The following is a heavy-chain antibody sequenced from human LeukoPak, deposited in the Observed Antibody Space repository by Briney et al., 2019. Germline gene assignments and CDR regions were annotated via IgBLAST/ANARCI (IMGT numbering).Heavy chain of an antibody. D-gene: IGHD3-10*01. V-gene: IGHV1-69*06. J-gene: IGHJ4*02. Sequence: GASVKVSCKASGGTFSSYAISWVRQAPGQGLEWMGGIIPIFGTAIYAQKFQGRVTMTEDTSTDTAYLELSSLRSEDTAVYYCATRGLWFGEISFDYWGQGTLVTVSS. CDR2: IIPIFGTA. CDR1: GGTFSSYA. CDR3: ATRGLWFGEISFDY.